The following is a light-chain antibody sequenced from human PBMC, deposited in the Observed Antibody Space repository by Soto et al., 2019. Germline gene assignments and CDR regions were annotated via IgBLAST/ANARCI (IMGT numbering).Light chain of an antibody. V-gene: IGKV3-11*01. J-gene: IGKJ2*02. CDR3: QQRSNWRCT. CDR2: DAS. CDR1: QIVSSY. Sequence: EIVLTQSPATLSLSPGERATLSCRASQIVSSYLAWYQQKPGQAPRLLIYDASNRATGIPARFSGSGSGTDFTLTISSLEPEDFAVYYCQQRSNWRCTFGQGTKLEIK.